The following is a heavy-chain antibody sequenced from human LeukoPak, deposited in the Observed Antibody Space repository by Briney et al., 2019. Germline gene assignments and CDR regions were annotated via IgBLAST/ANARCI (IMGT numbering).Heavy chain of an antibody. J-gene: IGHJ4*02. D-gene: IGHD2-2*01. CDR1: GFTFSDYS. V-gene: IGHV3-11*06. Sequence: GGSLRLSCAASGFTFSDYSMNWIRQAPGKGLEWVSYITSSSSYTNYADSVKGRFTVSRDNPKNSLYLQMNSLRAEDTAVYYCANQDCSSTSCPSRYWGQGTLVTVSS. CDR2: ITSSSSYT. CDR3: ANQDCSSTSCPSRY.